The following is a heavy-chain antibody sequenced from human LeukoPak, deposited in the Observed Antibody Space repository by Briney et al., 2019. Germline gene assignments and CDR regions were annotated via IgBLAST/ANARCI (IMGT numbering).Heavy chain of an antibody. Sequence: PGGSLRLSCAASGFTFSSYAMSWVRQAPGKGLEWVSAISGSGGSTYYADPVKGRFTISRDNSKNTLYLQMNSLRAEDTAVYYCAKDLGVWFGELLGDFAFDIWGQGTMVTVSS. CDR1: GFTFSSYA. J-gene: IGHJ3*02. D-gene: IGHD3-10*01. V-gene: IGHV3-23*01. CDR3: AKDLGVWFGELLGDFAFDI. CDR2: ISGSGGST.